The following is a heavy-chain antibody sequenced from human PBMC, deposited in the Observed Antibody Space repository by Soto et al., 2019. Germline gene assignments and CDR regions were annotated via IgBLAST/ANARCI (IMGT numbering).Heavy chain of an antibody. CDR3: AHSRWPSGIVEAQNCFDP. CDR1: GFSLSTSGVG. Sequence: QITLKESGPTLVKPTQTLTLTCTFSGFSLSTSGVGVGWIRQPPGKALEWLAVIYWDDDKRYSPSLKSRLTITKDXFKXQXVPTMTNMDPVDTATYYCAHSRWPSGIVEAQNCFDPWGQGTLVTVSS. V-gene: IGHV2-5*02. CDR2: IYWDDDK. J-gene: IGHJ5*02. D-gene: IGHD6-19*01.